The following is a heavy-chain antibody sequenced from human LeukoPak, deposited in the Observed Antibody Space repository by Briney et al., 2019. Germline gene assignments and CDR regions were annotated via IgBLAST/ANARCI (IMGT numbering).Heavy chain of an antibody. CDR1: GFTFSSYS. CDR3: ARNLQRYKVFDY. J-gene: IGHJ4*02. D-gene: IGHD5-24*01. CDR2: ISSSSSYI. Sequence: GGSLRLSCAASGFTFSSYSMNWVRQAPGKGLEWVSSISSSSSYIYYADSVKGRFTISRDNAKNSLYLQMNSLRAEDTAVYYCARNLQRYKVFDYWGQGTLVTVSP. V-gene: IGHV3-21*01.